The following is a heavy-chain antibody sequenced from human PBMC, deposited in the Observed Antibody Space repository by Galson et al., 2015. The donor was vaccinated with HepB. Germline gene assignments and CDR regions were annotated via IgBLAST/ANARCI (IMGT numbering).Heavy chain of an antibody. CDR2: ISAYNGNT. V-gene: IGHV1-18*01. J-gene: IGHJ4*02. CDR1: GYTFTSYG. Sequence: SVKVSCKASGYTFTSYGISWVRQAPGQGLEWMGWISAYNGNTNYAQKLQGRVTMTTDTSTSTAYMELRSLRSDDTAVYYCARAQYNWNAYYFAYWGQGTLVTVSS. CDR3: ARAQYNWNAYYFAY. D-gene: IGHD1-1*01.